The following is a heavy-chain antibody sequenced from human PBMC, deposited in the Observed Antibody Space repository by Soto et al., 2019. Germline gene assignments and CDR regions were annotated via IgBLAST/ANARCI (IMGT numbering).Heavy chain of an antibody. D-gene: IGHD2-2*01. CDR3: VRDSRLWPDYYGMDV. Sequence: ESGGGLVKPGGSLRLSCAASGFTFSSYSMNWVRQAPGKGLEWVSSISSTSSYIYYADSVKGRFTISRDNAKNSLYLQMSRLGAEDTAVYHCVRDSRLWPDYYGMDVWGQGTTVTVSS. J-gene: IGHJ6*02. CDR1: GFTFSSYS. V-gene: IGHV3-21*01. CDR2: ISSTSSYI.